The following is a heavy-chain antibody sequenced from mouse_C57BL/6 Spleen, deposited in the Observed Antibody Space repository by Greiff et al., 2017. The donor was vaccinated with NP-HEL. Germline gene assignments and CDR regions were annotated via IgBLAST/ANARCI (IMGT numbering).Heavy chain of an antibody. Sequence: LQESGAELVKPGASVKLSCKASGYTFTEYTIHWVKQRSGQGLEWIGWFYPGSGSIKYNEKFKDKATLTADKSSSPVYMERSRLTSEDSAVYIGARHEGDYDGDWYFDVWGTGTTVTVSS. CDR3: ARHEGDYDGDWYFDV. D-gene: IGHD2-4*01. CDR2: FYPGSGSI. J-gene: IGHJ1*03. CDR1: GYTFTEYT. V-gene: IGHV1-62-2*01.